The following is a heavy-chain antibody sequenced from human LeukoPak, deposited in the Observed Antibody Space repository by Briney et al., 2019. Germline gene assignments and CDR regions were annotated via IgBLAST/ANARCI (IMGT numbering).Heavy chain of an antibody. J-gene: IGHJ4*01. D-gene: IGHD6-19*01. CDR1: GGSISTYY. CDR2: IHTSGRT. Sequence: SETPSLTYSVSGGSISTYYWSWIRQPAGKGLEWIAQIHTSGRTDFNPSLKSRLSISMDTPNNHFSLMITSVTAADTAIYYCAGRALSTGWTFDYWGHGTLVTVSS. V-gene: IGHV4-4*07. CDR3: AGRALSTGWTFDY.